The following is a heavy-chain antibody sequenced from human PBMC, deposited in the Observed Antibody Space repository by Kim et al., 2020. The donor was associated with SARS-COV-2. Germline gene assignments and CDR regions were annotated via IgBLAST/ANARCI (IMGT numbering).Heavy chain of an antibody. D-gene: IGHD4-4*01. J-gene: IGHJ4*02. Sequence: GGSLRLSCAASGFTFSSYALSWVRQAPGKGLEWVSRISASGGDTYYADSVQGRFTISRDNSKNALNLEMNSLSAEDTALYYCAKVTTLTAPFYDYWGQGTLVTVSP. CDR1: GFTFSSYA. CDR2: ISASGGDT. CDR3: AKVTTLTAPFYDY. V-gene: IGHV3-23*01.